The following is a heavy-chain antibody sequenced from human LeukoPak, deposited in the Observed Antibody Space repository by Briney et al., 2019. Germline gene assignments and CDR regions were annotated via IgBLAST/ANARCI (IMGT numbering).Heavy chain of an antibody. CDR2: IYHSGST. CDR1: GGSISSGGYS. CDR3: ARSPFYDILTGSDYYGMDV. V-gene: IGHV4-30-2*01. Sequence: SEALSLTCAVSGGSISSGGYSWSWIRQPPGKGLEWIGYIYHSGSTYYNPSLKSRVTISVDRSKNQFSLKLSSVTAADTAVYYCARSPFYDILTGSDYYGMDVWGQGTTVTVSS. J-gene: IGHJ6*02. D-gene: IGHD3-9*01.